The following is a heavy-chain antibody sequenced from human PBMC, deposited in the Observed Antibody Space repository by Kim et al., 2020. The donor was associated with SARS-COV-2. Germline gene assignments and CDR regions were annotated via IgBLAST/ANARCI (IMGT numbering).Heavy chain of an antibody. V-gene: IGHV1-2*02. J-gene: IGHJ4*02. D-gene: IGHD2-15*01. CDR2: ISPNSGTT. CDR1: GYTFTGYY. CDR3: ARERDCGIPDVVCSDFDY. Sequence: ASVKVSCKTSGYTFTGYYIHWVRQAPRQGLEWLGWISPNSGTTNDAQKFRDRVTMTTDKSTVYMELSSLNSDDTAIYYCARERDCGIPDVVCSDFDYWGQGTLITVPS.